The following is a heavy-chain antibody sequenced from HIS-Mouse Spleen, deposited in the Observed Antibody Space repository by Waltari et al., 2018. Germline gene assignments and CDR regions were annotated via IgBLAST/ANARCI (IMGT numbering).Heavy chain of an antibody. J-gene: IGHJ5*02. CDR2: IDYSGST. D-gene: IGHD4-17*01. V-gene: IGHV4-39*01. CDR3: ARHATVTTYPNWFDP. Sequence: QLQLQESGPGLVKPSETLSLTCTVSGGSISSSSYYWGWIRQPPGKGLAGIGSIDYSGSTYYHPSLRSRVTISVDTSKNQFSLKLSSVTAADTAVYYCARHATVTTYPNWFDPWGQGTLVTVSS. CDR1: GGSISSSSYY.